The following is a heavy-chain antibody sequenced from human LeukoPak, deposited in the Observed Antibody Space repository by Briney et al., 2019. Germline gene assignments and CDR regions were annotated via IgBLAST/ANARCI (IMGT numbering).Heavy chain of an antibody. J-gene: IGHJ4*02. D-gene: IGHD2-21*02. CDR3: ANAILAYCCGDCYSPNHISRDY. Sequence: GGSLRLSCAASGFTFSSYAMSWVRQAPGKGLEWVSAISGSVGSTYYADSVKGRFTISRDNSKNTLYLQMNSLRAEDTAVYYCANAILAYCCGDCYSPNHISRDYWGQGTLVTVSS. CDR2: ISGSVGST. CDR1: GFTFSSYA. V-gene: IGHV3-23*01.